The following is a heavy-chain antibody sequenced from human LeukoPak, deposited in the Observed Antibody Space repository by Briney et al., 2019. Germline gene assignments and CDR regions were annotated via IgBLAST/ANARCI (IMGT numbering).Heavy chain of an antibody. CDR1: GGSFSGYY. CDR2: INHSGST. J-gene: IGHJ5*02. D-gene: IGHD5-18*01. Sequence: PSETLSLTCAVYGGSFSGYYWSWIRQPPGKGLEWIGEINHSGSTNYNPSLKSRVTISVDTSKNQFSLKLSSVTAADTAVYYCARVLRYSYGYVRWFDPWGQEPWSPSPQ. CDR3: ARVLRYSYGYVRWFDP. V-gene: IGHV4-34*01.